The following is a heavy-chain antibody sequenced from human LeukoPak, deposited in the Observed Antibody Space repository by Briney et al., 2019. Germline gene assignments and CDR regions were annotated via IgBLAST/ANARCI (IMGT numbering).Heavy chain of an antibody. CDR1: GGTFSSYA. CDR3: ARPCYYGSGSYTACDY. Sequence: SVKVSCKASGGTFSSYAISRVRHAPGQGIEWMEGIIPIFGTANYAQKFQGRVTITADESTSTAYMELSSLRSEDTAVYYCARPCYYGSGSYTACDYWGQGTLVTVSS. V-gene: IGHV1-69*13. J-gene: IGHJ4*02. D-gene: IGHD3-10*01. CDR2: IIPIFGTA.